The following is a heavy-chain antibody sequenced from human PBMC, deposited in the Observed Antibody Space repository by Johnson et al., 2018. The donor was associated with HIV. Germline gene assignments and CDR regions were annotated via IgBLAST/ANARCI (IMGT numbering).Heavy chain of an antibody. CDR1: GFTVSSYY. CDR3: ARACRDGYTCDAFDI. J-gene: IGHJ3*02. Sequence: MQLVESGGGLVQPGGSLRLSCAASGFTVSSYYMSWVRQAPGKGLEWVSVLFSGGSIYFADSVKGRFTISRDNSKNTLYLQMNSLRAEDTAVYYCARACRDGYTCDAFDIWGQGTMVTVSS. CDR2: LFSGGSI. D-gene: IGHD5-24*01. V-gene: IGHV3-66*01.